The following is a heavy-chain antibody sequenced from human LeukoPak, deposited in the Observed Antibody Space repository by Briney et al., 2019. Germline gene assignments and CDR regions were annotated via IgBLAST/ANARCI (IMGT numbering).Heavy chain of an antibody. D-gene: IGHD7-27*01. CDR1: GFTFSNYA. V-gene: IGHV3-30-3*01. Sequence: GGSLRLSCAASGFTFSNYAMHWVRQAPGKGLEWGAVVSYDGSNKYYADSVKGRFTISRDNSKNTLYLQMNSLRAEDAAIYYCATIGDRRTGELYRIDYWGQGTLVTVSS. J-gene: IGHJ4*02. CDR3: ATIGDRRTGELYRIDY. CDR2: VSYDGSNK.